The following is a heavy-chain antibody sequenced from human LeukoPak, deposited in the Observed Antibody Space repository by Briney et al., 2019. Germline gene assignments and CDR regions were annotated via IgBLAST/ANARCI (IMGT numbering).Heavy chain of an antibody. Sequence: SVKVSRKASGYTFTGYYIHWVRQAPGQGLEWMGGIIPIFGTANYAQKFQGRVTITADESTSTAYMELSSLRSEDTAVYYCAGVPDGLYDSSGYYYLPQPYFDYWGQGTLVTVSS. CDR2: IIPIFGTA. V-gene: IGHV1-69*13. CDR3: AGVPDGLYDSSGYYYLPQPYFDY. D-gene: IGHD3-22*01. CDR1: GYTFTGYY. J-gene: IGHJ4*02.